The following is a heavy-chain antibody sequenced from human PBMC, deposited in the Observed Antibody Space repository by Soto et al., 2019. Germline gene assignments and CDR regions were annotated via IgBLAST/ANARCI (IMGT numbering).Heavy chain of an antibody. D-gene: IGHD6-19*01. V-gene: IGHV3-30*18. Sequence: VQLVESGGGVVQPGRSLRLSCAASGFTFSDYAMHWVRQAPGKGLEWVAVVSHDGRNTHYADSVKGRFTISRDSSKHTVSLEMTSVRAEDTAVDYCAKGGRQWLVTSDFNYWGQGALFTVSS. J-gene: IGHJ4*02. CDR1: GFTFSDYA. CDR2: VSHDGRNT. CDR3: AKGGRQWLVTSDFNY.